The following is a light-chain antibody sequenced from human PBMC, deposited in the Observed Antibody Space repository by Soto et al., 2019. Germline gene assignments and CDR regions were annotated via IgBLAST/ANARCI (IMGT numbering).Light chain of an antibody. V-gene: IGKV3-20*01. CDR1: QGVSGNF. J-gene: IGKJ2*01. CDR2: SAS. Sequence: EIVLTQSPDTLSLSPGERATLSCRASQGVSGNFLAWYQHRPGQAPRLLIYSASSRPTGIPDRFSGSGSATDFTLTISRLEPEDFAVYFCQQYDSSPPNTFGQGTRLQIK. CDR3: QQYDSSPPNT.